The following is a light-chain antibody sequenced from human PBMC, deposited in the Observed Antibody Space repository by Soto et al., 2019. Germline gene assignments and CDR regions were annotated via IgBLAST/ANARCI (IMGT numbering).Light chain of an antibody. CDR2: GAS. Sequence: EIVLTQSPCTLSLSPGERATLSCRASQSVTSNYLAWYRQKPGQAPRLLFFGASILATGVPDRFSGSGSGTDFTLTINRLQPEDFAVYYCQEYNSSPSTFGQGTKLEIK. J-gene: IGKJ2*01. V-gene: IGKV3-20*01. CDR1: QSVTSNY. CDR3: QEYNSSPST.